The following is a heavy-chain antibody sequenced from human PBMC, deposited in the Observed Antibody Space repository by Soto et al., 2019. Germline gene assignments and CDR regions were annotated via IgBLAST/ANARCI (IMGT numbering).Heavy chain of an antibody. CDR1: GFTFSSYA. J-gene: IGHJ4*02. D-gene: IGHD5-18*01. CDR3: AKGGRWAGQLWLRFYFDY. V-gene: IGHV3-23*01. Sequence: EVQLLESGGGLVQPGGSLRLSCAASGFTFSSYAMSWVRQAPGKGLEWVSAISGSGGSTYYADSVKGRFTISRDNSKNPLYLQMNSLRAEDTAVYYCAKGGRWAGQLWLRFYFDYWGQGTLVTVSS. CDR2: ISGSGGST.